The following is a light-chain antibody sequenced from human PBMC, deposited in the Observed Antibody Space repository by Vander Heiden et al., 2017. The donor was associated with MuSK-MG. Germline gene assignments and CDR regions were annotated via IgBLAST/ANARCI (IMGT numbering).Light chain of an antibody. J-gene: IGKJ3*01. CDR1: QGISNY. CDR2: AAS. V-gene: IGKV1-27*01. CDR3: QKYNSALT. Sequence: DIQMTQSLSSLSASVGDRVTITCRASQGISNYLAWYKQKPGKVPKLLIYAASTLQSGVPSRFSGSGSGTDFTLTISSLQPEDVATYYCQKYNSALTFGPGTKVDIK.